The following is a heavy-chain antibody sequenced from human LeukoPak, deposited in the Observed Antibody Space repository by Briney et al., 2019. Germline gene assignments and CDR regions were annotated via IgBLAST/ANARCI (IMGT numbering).Heavy chain of an antibody. V-gene: IGHV3-21*01. CDR3: ATLTGYYNVAVDY. CDR2: ISSSSSYI. D-gene: IGHD3-9*01. CDR1: GFTFSSYS. J-gene: IGHJ4*02. Sequence: GGSLRLSCAASGFTFSSYSMNWVRQAPGKGLEWVSSISSSSSYIYYADSVKGRFTISRDNAKNSLYLQMNRLRAEDTAVYYCATLTGYYNVAVDYWGQGTLVTVSS.